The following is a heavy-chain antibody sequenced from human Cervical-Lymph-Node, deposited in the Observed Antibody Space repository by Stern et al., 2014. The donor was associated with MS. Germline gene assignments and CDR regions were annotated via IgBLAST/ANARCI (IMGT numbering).Heavy chain of an antibody. CDR1: GVSFGPSW. D-gene: IGHD2/OR15-2a*01. V-gene: IGHV3-7*01. J-gene: IGHJ4*02. CDR2: IRQDGYDK. Sequence: EVPLVESGRGFVQPGGSLRLSCVASGVSFGPSWLRWVRHPPGRGMEWVANIRQDGYDKFYVDSVKGRFTISRDNARNSLYLQMNSLTVADTAVYYCARDRRAFLDYWGQGTHVAVSS. CDR3: ARDRRAFLDY.